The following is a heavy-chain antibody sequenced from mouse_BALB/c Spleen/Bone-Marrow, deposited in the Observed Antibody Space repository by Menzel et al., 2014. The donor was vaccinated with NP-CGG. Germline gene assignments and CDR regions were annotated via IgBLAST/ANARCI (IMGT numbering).Heavy chain of an antibody. D-gene: IGHD2-1*01. J-gene: IGHJ4*01. Sequence: EVKLMESGGGLVKPGGSLKLSCAASGFTFSSYTMSWVRQTPEKRLEWVATISSGGSYTYYPDSVKGRFTISRDNAKNTLYLQMSSLKSEDTAMYYCTRDGKGNYDYAMDYWGQGTSVTVSP. V-gene: IGHV5-6-4*01. CDR2: ISSGGSYT. CDR1: GFTFSSYT. CDR3: TRDGKGNYDYAMDY.